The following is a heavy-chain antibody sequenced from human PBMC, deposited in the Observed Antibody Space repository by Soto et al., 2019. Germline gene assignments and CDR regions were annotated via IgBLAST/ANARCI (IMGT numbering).Heavy chain of an antibody. CDR3: IKEARGHSYARL. CDR2: ISDSGVNT. V-gene: IGHV3-23*01. Sequence: QPGGSLRLSCAASGFLSSNYAMGWVRQAPGTGLEWVSGISDSGVNTYYADSVKGRFTISRDNSKNALYLEMKSLRAGDTAVYYCIKEARGHSYARLWGRGTPVTVSS. J-gene: IGHJ4*02. CDR1: GFLSSNYA. D-gene: IGHD3-16*01.